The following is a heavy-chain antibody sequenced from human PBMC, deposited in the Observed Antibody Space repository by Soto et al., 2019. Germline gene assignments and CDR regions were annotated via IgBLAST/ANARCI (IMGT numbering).Heavy chain of an antibody. CDR3: AYSAGWYRHDV. Sequence: QVQLQESGPGLVKPSGTLCLNCTVSGDSISNSRWWTWVRQPPGKGLEWIGDIFHSGDTNYNPSLKSRVFISVDKSQNQFSLKVSSVTTADTAVYYCAYSAGWYRHDVWGQGTLVTVSS. CDR2: IFHSGDT. CDR1: GDSISNSRW. J-gene: IGHJ3*01. D-gene: IGHD6-19*01. V-gene: IGHV4-4*02.